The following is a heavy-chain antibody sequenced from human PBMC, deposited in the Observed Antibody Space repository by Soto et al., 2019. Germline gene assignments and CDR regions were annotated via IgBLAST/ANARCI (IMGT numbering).Heavy chain of an antibody. D-gene: IGHD3-16*01. Sequence: LVPLSVTTSVSGGTVRSISYCRTWIRKPPGKGLEWIGYIHYSGSTNYNPSLQSRVTISEDTSKNHFSLELTSVTAADTAVYYGARAWGHLFLAFWGQGALVTVSS. J-gene: IGHJ4*02. V-gene: IGHV4-61*01. CDR1: GGTVRSISYC. CDR3: ARAWGHLFLAF. CDR2: IHYSGST.